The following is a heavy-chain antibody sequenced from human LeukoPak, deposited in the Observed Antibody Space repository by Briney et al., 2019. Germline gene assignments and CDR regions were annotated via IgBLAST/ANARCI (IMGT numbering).Heavy chain of an antibody. Sequence: ASVKVSCKASGYTFTSYGISWVRQAPGQGLEWMGWISAYNGNTNYAQKLQGRVTMTTDTSTSTAYMELRSLRSDDTAVYYCARVQWELGGGNWFDPWGQGTLVTVSS. J-gene: IGHJ5*02. CDR3: ARVQWELGGGNWFDP. D-gene: IGHD1-26*01. CDR2: ISAYNGNT. V-gene: IGHV1-18*01. CDR1: GYTFTSYG.